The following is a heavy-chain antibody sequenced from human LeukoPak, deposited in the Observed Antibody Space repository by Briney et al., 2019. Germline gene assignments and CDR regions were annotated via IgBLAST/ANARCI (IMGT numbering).Heavy chain of an antibody. Sequence: ASVKVSCKVSGNTLSELSMHWVRQAPGKGLEWMGGVDPEDHETIYAQKFQGRVTMTEDTSTDTAYMELSSLRPEDTAVYYCPGDQQWQLLGYWGQGTLVTVSS. CDR1: GNTLSELS. V-gene: IGHV1-24*01. CDR3: PGDQQWQLLGY. CDR2: VDPEDHET. D-gene: IGHD6-19*01. J-gene: IGHJ4*02.